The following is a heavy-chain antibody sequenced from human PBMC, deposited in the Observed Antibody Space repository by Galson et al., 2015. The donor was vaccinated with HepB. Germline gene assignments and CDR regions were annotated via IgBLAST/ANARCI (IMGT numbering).Heavy chain of an antibody. CDR2: ISSSSSYI. CDR3: ARDGVAAAGAQFDY. J-gene: IGHJ4*02. V-gene: IGHV3-21*01. CDR1: GFTFSSYS. Sequence: LRLSCAASGFTFSSYSMNWVRQAPGKGLEWVSSISSSSSYIYYADSVKGRFTISRDNAKNSLYLQMNSLRAEDTAVYYCARDGVAAAGAQFDYWGQGTLVTVSS. D-gene: IGHD6-13*01.